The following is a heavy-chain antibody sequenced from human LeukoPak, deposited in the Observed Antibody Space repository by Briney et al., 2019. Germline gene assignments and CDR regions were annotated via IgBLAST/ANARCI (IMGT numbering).Heavy chain of an antibody. CDR3: ARANGRVNWFDP. J-gene: IGHJ5*02. CDR1: GFSFSTYT. CDR2: ISTTSTYI. V-gene: IGHV3-21*01. D-gene: IGHD1-1*01. Sequence: GGSLRLSCAASGFSFSTYTMSWVRQAPGKGLEWVSSISTTSTYIYYADSVKGRFTISRDNAKNSLYLQMNSLRAQDTAVYYRARANGRVNWFDPWGQGTLVTVSS.